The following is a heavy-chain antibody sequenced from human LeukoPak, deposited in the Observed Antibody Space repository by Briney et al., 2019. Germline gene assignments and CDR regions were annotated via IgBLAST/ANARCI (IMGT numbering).Heavy chain of an antibody. CDR2: INTNTGNP. CDR1: GYTFTSYA. Sequence: ASVKVSCKASGYTFTSYAMNWVRQAPGQGLEWMGWINTNTGNPTYAQGFTGRFVFSLDTSVSTAYLQISSLKAEDTAVYYCARGDPTTVVTGDFDYWGQGTLVTVSS. CDR3: ARGDPTTVVTGDFDY. V-gene: IGHV7-4-1*02. J-gene: IGHJ4*02. D-gene: IGHD4-23*01.